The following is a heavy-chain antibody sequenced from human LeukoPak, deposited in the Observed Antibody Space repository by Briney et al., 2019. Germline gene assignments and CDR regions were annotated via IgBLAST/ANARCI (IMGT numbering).Heavy chain of an antibody. CDR1: GYTFTSYG. J-gene: IGHJ3*02. CDR2: ISSYNGNT. D-gene: IGHD1-26*01. CDR3: ARDRGVGATIDAFDI. Sequence: GASVNVSCKASGYTFTSYGISWVRQAPGQGLEWMGWISSYNGNTKYAQKLQGRVTMTTDTSTSTAYMELRSQRSDDTAVYYCARDRGVGATIDAFDIWGQGTMVTVSS. V-gene: IGHV1-18*01.